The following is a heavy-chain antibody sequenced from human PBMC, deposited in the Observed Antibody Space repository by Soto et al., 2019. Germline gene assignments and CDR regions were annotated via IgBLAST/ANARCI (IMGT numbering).Heavy chain of an antibody. D-gene: IGHD4-17*01. CDR1: EFTFSNYA. Sequence: GGSLRLSCAASEFTFSNYAMHWVRQAPGKGLQWLAVISYDGNNKYYADSVEGRFTISRDNSKNTVYLQMNSLRLEDTAVYYCARGPPYSDSYFDHWGQGTLVTSPQ. CDR2: ISYDGNNK. J-gene: IGHJ4*02. V-gene: IGHV3-30*03. CDR3: ARGPPYSDSYFDH.